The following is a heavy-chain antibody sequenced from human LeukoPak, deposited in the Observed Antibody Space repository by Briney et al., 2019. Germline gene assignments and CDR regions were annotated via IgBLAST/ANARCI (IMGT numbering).Heavy chain of an antibody. CDR2: INENGGER. J-gene: IGHJ4*02. CDR1: GFTLNRYW. CDR3: ARGGNLEN. Sequence: GGSLRLSCAASGFTLNRYWMSWVRQAPGKGLEWVDNINENGGERHYVDYVKGRFTISRDNAKNSLYLQMNSLGAEDTAVYYCARGGNLENWGGGTLVTVSS. V-gene: IGHV3-7*01. D-gene: IGHD1-14*01.